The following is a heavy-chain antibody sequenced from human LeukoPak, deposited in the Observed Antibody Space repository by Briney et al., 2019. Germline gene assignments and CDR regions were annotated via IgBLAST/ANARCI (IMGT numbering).Heavy chain of an antibody. J-gene: IGHJ4*02. D-gene: IGHD3-10*01. V-gene: IGHV4-39*07. CDR2: IYHSGST. CDR1: GGSISGTSYY. CDR3: ASLKAVRGVPPFDY. Sequence: SETLSLTCTVSGGSISGTSYYWGWIRQPPGKGLEWIGSIYHSGSTYYNPSLKSRVTISVDTSKNQFSLKLSSVTAADTAVYYCASLKAVRGVPPFDYWGQGTLVTVSS.